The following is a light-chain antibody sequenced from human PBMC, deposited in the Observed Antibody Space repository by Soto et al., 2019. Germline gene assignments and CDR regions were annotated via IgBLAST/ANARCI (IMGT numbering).Light chain of an antibody. Sequence: QSVLTQPASVSGSPGQSITISCTGTSSDVGRFNFVSWFQQHPGKAPKLRIYEVTKRPSGVSNRFSGSKSGNTASLTISGLQTEDEAHYYCSSYTTRSTHVFGTGTKATVL. CDR2: EVT. V-gene: IGLV2-14*01. CDR1: SSDVGRFNF. CDR3: SSYTTRSTHV. J-gene: IGLJ1*01.